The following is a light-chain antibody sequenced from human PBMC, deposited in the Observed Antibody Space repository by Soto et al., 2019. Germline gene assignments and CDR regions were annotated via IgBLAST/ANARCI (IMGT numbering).Light chain of an antibody. CDR1: QSVSSD. CDR2: GAD. J-gene: IGKJ1*01. V-gene: IGKV3-15*01. Sequence: EIVMTQSPATLSVSPGERATLSCRASQSVSSDLAWYQQKPGQAPRLLINGADTRATGIPARLSGSGSGTEFTLTISSLQSEDFAVYYCQQYNKWPRTFGQGTKVEIK. CDR3: QQYNKWPRT.